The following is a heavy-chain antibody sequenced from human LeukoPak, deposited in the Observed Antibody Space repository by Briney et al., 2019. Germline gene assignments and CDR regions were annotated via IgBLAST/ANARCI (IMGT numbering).Heavy chain of an antibody. CDR3: AKAWGNYSDN. CDR1: EFTFCTYG. Sequence: GGSLRLSCAASEFTFCTYGMHWVRQAPGKGLEWVAFIRYDGSNKYYADSVKGRFTISRDNSKNTLYLQMSSLRGEDTAVYYCAKAWGNYSDNWGQGTLVTVSS. D-gene: IGHD7-27*01. CDR2: IRYDGSNK. V-gene: IGHV3-30*02. J-gene: IGHJ4*02.